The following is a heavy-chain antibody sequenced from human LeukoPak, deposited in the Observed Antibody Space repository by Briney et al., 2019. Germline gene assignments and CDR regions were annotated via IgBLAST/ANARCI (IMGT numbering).Heavy chain of an antibody. CDR1: GFTFSNAW. CDR2: IKSKTDGGTT. CDR3: TTDGVDTAMADVDY. Sequence: GSLRLSCAASGFTFSNAWMSWVRQAPGKGLEWVGRIKSKTDGGTTDYAAPVKGRFTISRDDSKNTLYLQMNSLKTEDTAVYYCTTDGVDTAMADVDYWGQGTLVTVSS. D-gene: IGHD5-18*01. V-gene: IGHV3-15*01. J-gene: IGHJ4*02.